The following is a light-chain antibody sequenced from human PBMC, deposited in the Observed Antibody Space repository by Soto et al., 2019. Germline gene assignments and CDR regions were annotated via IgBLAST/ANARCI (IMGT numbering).Light chain of an antibody. J-gene: IGLJ1*01. CDR1: SSDVGGYNY. CDR3: RSYSSSSPYV. V-gene: IGLV2-14*01. Sequence: QSVLTQPASVSGSPGQSITISCTGTSSDVGGYNYVSWYQQHPGKAPKLMIYDVSNRPSGVSNRFSGSKSGNTASLTISGLQAEDEADYYCRSYSSSSPYVFGPGTKLTVL. CDR2: DVS.